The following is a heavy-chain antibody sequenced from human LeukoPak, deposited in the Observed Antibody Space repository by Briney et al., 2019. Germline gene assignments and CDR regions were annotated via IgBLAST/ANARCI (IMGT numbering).Heavy chain of an antibody. J-gene: IGHJ4*02. CDR2: INHSGST. V-gene: IGHV4-34*01. D-gene: IGHD5-24*01. CDR3: ARGRRDGYNLEYFDN. Sequence: SETLSLTCAVYGGAFSGYYLSWIRQPPGKGLEWIGGINHSGSTNYNPSLKSRVTISVDTSKNQFSLKLSSVTAADTAVYYCARGRRDGYNLEYFDNWGQGTLVTVSS. CDR1: GGAFSGYY.